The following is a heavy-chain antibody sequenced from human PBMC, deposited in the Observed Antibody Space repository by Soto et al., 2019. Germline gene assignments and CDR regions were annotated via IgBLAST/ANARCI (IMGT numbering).Heavy chain of an antibody. Sequence: SGPTLVNPTQTLTLTCTFSGFSLSTSGVGVGWIRQPPGKALEWLALIYWDDDKRYSPSLKSRLTITKDTSKNQVVLTMTNMDPVDTATYYCAHRSMVRGVTSFPMDVWGKGTTVTVSS. J-gene: IGHJ6*03. D-gene: IGHD3-10*01. CDR1: GFSLSTSGVG. CDR2: IYWDDDK. V-gene: IGHV2-5*02. CDR3: AHRSMVRGVTSFPMDV.